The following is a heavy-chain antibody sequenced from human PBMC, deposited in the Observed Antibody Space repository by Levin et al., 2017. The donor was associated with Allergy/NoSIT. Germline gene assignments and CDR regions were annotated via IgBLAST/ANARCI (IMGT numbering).Heavy chain of an antibody. CDR3: ARAPRTAHHFDH. CDR2: IYDSGST. CDR1: GDSIRSPFYY. J-gene: IGHJ4*02. D-gene: IGHD1/OR15-1a*01. V-gene: IGHV4-61*02. Sequence: SQTLSLPCTVSGDSIRSPFYYWSWLRQPAGKGLEWIGRIYDSGSTTYNPSLGTRVTISIATSKNQFSLKVTSVTAADTAVYYCARAPRTAHHFDHWGQGSLVIVSS.